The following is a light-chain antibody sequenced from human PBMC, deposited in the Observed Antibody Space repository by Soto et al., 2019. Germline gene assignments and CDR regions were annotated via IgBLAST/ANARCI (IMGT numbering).Light chain of an antibody. V-gene: IGKV1-39*01. Sequence: DIQMTQSPSSLSASVGDRVSITCRAAQSISSYLNWYQQKPGKVPKLLIHAASSLQSGVPSRFSGTGSGTDFTLTISSLQPEDFATYYCQQSYSIPWTFGQGTKVDIK. CDR2: AAS. J-gene: IGKJ1*01. CDR3: QQSYSIPWT. CDR1: QSISSY.